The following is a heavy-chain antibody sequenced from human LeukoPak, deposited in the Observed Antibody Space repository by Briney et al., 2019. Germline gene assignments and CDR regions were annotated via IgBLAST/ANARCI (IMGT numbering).Heavy chain of an antibody. D-gene: IGHD3-10*01. V-gene: IGHV4-39*07. CDR3: ARRSYYGSRLHYYFDY. CDR1: GGSISSSTYY. Sequence: SETLSLTCTVSGGSISSSTYYWGWIRQPPGKELEWLGSIYNSGNTYYNPSLRGRVAISVDTSKNQFSLKLISVTAADTAVYYCARRSYYGSRLHYYFDYWGQGTLVTVSS. J-gene: IGHJ4*02. CDR2: IYNSGNT.